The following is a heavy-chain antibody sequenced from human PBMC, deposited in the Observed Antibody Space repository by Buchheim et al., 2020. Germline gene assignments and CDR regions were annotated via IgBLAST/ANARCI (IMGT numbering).Heavy chain of an antibody. V-gene: IGHV3-48*04. CDR3: VRDLSWSFDC. CDR1: GLTFGEES. CDR2: IRSASG. D-gene: IGHD3-3*01. J-gene: IGHJ4*02. Sequence: EVQLAESGGGLIQPGGSLRLSCSASGLTFGEESMNWVRQAPGKGLEWISRIRSASGSYADSVKGRFTISRDHAKSSLYLQMNSLRIEDTAVYFCVRDLSWSFDCWGQG.